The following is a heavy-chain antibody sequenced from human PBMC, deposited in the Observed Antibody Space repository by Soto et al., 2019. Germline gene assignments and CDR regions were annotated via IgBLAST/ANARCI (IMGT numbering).Heavy chain of an antibody. Sequence: ESGGGVVQPGRSLRLSCAASGFTFITYSIHWVRQAPGKGLEWVAVISYDGTNKYYADSVKGRFTISRDISKNTMYLQMNSLRLEDTAVYYCAREYSGSGWYGTGDYWGPGTLVTVSS. CDR2: ISYDGTNK. J-gene: IGHJ4*02. CDR3: AREYSGSGWYGTGDY. CDR1: GFTFITYS. V-gene: IGHV3-30-3*01. D-gene: IGHD6-19*01.